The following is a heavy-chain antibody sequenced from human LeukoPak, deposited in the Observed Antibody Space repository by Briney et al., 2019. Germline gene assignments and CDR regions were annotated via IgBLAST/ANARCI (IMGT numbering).Heavy chain of an antibody. V-gene: IGHV4-38-2*01. D-gene: IGHD3-10*01. CDR2: IYHSGST. CDR1: GYSISSGYY. J-gene: IGHJ6*04. Sequence: SETLSLTCAVSGYSISSGYYWGWIRQPPGKGLEWIGSIYHSGSTYYNPSLKSRVTISVDTSKNQFSLKLSSVTAADTAVYYCASDDPFGELSAYGMDVWGKGTTVTVSS. CDR3: ASDDPFGELSAYGMDV.